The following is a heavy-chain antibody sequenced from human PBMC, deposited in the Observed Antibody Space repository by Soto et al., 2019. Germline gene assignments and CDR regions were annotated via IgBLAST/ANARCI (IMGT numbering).Heavy chain of an antibody. CDR1: GYTFTAYY. V-gene: IGHV1-2*02. J-gene: IGHJ5*02. D-gene: IGHD5-12*01. CDR3: ARGGGRGYNELDP. CDR2: INPNSGGT. Sequence: QVQLVQSGAEVKKPGASVKVSCKASGYTFTAYYMHWVRQAPGQGLEWMGWINPNSGGTYHAQNFQGRVNMTRDTSTTTAHIELASLRSDDTAVYYCARGGGRGYNELDPWGHGTLVIVSS.